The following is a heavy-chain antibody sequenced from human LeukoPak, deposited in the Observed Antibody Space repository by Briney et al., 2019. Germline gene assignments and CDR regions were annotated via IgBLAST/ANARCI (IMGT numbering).Heavy chain of an antibody. D-gene: IGHD1-26*01. CDR2: IGTSTSYI. CDR1: GFTFSTYI. Sequence: GGSLRLSCAASGFTFSTYIMNWVRQTPGKGLEWVSSIGTSTSYIYYADSVKGRFTISRDNAKNSLYLEMNSLRAEDTAVYYCARDLLGWELHYFDYWGQGTLVTVSS. J-gene: IGHJ4*02. CDR3: ARDLLGWELHYFDY. V-gene: IGHV3-21*01.